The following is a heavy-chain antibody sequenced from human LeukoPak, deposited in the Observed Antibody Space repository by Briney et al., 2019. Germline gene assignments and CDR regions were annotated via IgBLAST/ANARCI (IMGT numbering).Heavy chain of an antibody. V-gene: IGHV1-2*06. CDR2: INPNGGGT. J-gene: IGHJ4*02. D-gene: IGHD3-3*01. CDR1: GYTLTGYY. CDR3: ARERKITIFGVACDY. Sequence: ASVKVSCKASGYTLTGYYIHWVRQAPGQGLEWMGRINPNGGGTNYAQKFQGRVTMTSDTSISTAYMELSRLRSDDTAVYYCARERKITIFGVACDYWGQGTLVTVSS.